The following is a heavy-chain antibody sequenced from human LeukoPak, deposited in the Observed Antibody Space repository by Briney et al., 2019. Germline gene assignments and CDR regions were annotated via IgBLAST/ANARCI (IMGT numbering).Heavy chain of an antibody. Sequence: SETLSLTCTVSGGSISSYYWSWIRQPPGKGLEWIGYIYYSGSTYYNPSLKSRVTISVDTSKNQFSLKLSSVTAADTAVYYCANSIAAAGPFDYWGQGTLVTVSS. V-gene: IGHV4-59*08. CDR2: IYYSGST. D-gene: IGHD6-13*01. J-gene: IGHJ4*02. CDR3: ANSIAAAGPFDY. CDR1: GGSISSYY.